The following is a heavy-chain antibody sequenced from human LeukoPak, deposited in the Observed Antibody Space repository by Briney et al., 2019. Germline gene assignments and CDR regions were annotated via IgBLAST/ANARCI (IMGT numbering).Heavy chain of an antibody. Sequence: SVKVSCKASVGSFSSHAIAWVRQAPGQGPEWMGGIIPISGTANYAQKFQGRVTITTDESTSTAYMELSSLTSDDTAVYYCARGLQYQLLKALGYCCMDVWGEGTTVTVSS. J-gene: IGHJ6*03. V-gene: IGHV1-69*05. CDR3: ARGLQYQLLKALGYCCMDV. D-gene: IGHD2-2*01. CDR1: VGSFSSHA. CDR2: IIPISGTA.